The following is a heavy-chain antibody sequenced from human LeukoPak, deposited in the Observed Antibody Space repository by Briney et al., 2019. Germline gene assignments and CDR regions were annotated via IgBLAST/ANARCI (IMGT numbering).Heavy chain of an antibody. CDR2: ICDSSTNS. J-gene: IGHJ4*02. CDR1: GFTFSDYY. D-gene: IGHD6-6*01. CDR3: ARSYSSYSFDY. Sequence: PAGSLRLSCAASGFTFSDYYMSWVRQAPGKGLEWVSYICDSSTNSKYADSVKGRFTISRDNAKNSLYLQMNSLRAEDTAVYYCARSYSSYSFDYWGQGTLVTVSS. V-gene: IGHV3-11*03.